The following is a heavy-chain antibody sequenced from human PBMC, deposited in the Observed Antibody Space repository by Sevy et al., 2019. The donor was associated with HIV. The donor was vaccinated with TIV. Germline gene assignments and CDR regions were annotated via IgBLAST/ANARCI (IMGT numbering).Heavy chain of an antibody. CDR3: ARAGDIVEVVAHYGMDV. CDR1: GFTLSSYA. D-gene: IGHD2-15*01. Sequence: GGSLRLSFAPSGFTLSSYAMHWVRQAPGKGLEWVAVIWYDGINKYYGDSVKGRFTISRDNSKNTVYLQMNSLRAEDTAVYYCARAGDIVEVVAHYGMDVWGQGTTVTVSS. J-gene: IGHJ6*02. V-gene: IGHV3-33*01. CDR2: IWYDGINK.